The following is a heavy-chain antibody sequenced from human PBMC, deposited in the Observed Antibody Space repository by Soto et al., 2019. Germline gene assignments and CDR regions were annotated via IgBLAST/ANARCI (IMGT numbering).Heavy chain of an antibody. V-gene: IGHV1-69*02. Sequence: QVQLVQSGAEVKKPGSSVKVSCKASGGTFSSYTISWVRQAPGQGLEWMGRIIPILGIANYAQKFQGRVTITADKSTSTAYMELSSLRSEDTAVYYCAQEFWCSGWWSWGKGTLVTVSS. CDR3: AQEFWCSGWWS. CDR1: GGTFSSYT. J-gene: IGHJ5*02. CDR2: IIPILGIA. D-gene: IGHD6-19*01.